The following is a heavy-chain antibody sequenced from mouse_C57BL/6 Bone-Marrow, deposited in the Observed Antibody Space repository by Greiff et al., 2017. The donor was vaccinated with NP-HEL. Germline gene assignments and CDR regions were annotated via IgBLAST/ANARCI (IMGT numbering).Heavy chain of an antibody. CDR3: ARHAIYYYGSSPSFDY. J-gene: IGHJ2*01. D-gene: IGHD1-1*01. CDR1: GYTFTEYT. CDR2: FYPGSGSI. V-gene: IGHV1-62-2*01. Sequence: VQGVESGAELVKPGASVKLSCKASGYTFTEYTIHWVKQRSGQGLEWIGWFYPGSGSIKYNEKFKDKATLTADKSSSTVYMELSRLTSEDSAVYFCARHAIYYYGSSPSFDYWGQGTTLTVSS.